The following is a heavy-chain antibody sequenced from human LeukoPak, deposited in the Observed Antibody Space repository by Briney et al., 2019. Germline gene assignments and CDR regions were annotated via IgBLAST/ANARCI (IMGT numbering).Heavy chain of an antibody. CDR2: INHSGST. Sequence: SETLSLTCAVYGGSFSGYYWSWIRQPPGKGLECFVEINHSGSTNYNPSLKSRVTISVDTSKNQFSLKLSSVTAADTAVYYCARYGYYDSSGYKYWGQGTLVTVSS. J-gene: IGHJ4*02. D-gene: IGHD3-22*01. V-gene: IGHV4-34*01. CDR3: ARYGYYDSSGYKY. CDR1: GGSFSGYY.